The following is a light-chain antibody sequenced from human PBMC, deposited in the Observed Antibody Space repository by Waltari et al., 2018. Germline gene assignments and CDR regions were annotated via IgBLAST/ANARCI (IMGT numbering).Light chain of an antibody. V-gene: IGKV1-9*01. J-gene: IGKJ5*01. Sequence: IQLTQSPSSLSASVGDRVTITCRASQGISSYLAWYQQKPGKAPKLLIYAASTLQSGVPSRFSGSGSGTDCTLTISSLQPEDFATYCCQQLNSYPRVTFGQGTRLEIK. CDR3: QQLNSYPRVT. CDR1: QGISSY. CDR2: AAS.